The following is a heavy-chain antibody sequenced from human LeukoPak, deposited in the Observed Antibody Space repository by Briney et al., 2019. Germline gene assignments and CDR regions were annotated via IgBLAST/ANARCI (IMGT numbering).Heavy chain of an antibody. CDR3: ARVGYGSGTVPFDY. J-gene: IGHJ4*02. V-gene: IGHV1-69*04. Sequence: SVKVSCKASGGTFSSYAISWVRQAPGQGLEWMGRIIPILGIANYAQKFQGRVTITADKSTSTAYMELSSLRSEDTAVYYCARVGYGSGTVPFDYWGQGTLVTVSS. CDR1: GGTFSSYA. CDR2: IIPILGIA. D-gene: IGHD3-10*01.